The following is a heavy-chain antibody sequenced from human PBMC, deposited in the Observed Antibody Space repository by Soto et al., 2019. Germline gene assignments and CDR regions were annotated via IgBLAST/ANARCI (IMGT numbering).Heavy chain of an antibody. CDR1: GGTFSSYA. V-gene: IGHV1-69*01. Sequence: QVQLVQSGAEVKKPGSSVKVSCKASGGTFSSYAISWVRQAPGQGLEWMGGIIPIFGTANYAQKFQGRVTITADESTSTAYMELSILRSEDTAVYYCARLARPYYYYGMDVWGQGPTVTVSS. CDR2: IIPIFGTA. CDR3: ARLARPYYYYGMDV. J-gene: IGHJ6*02.